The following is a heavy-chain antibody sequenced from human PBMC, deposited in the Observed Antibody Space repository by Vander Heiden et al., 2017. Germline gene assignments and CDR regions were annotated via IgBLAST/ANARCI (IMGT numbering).Heavy chain of an antibody. CDR3: ARVRLRLGELSPAYYFDY. J-gene: IGHJ4*02. V-gene: IGHV3-21*01. CDR2: ISSSSSYI. D-gene: IGHD3-16*02. Sequence: EVQLVESGGGLVKPGGSLSLSCAASGFTFSSYSMNWVRQAPGKGLEWVSSISSSSSYIYYADSVKGRFTISRDNAKNSLYLQMNSLRAEDTAVHYCARVRLRLGELSPAYYFDYWGQGTLVTVSS. CDR1: GFTFSSYS.